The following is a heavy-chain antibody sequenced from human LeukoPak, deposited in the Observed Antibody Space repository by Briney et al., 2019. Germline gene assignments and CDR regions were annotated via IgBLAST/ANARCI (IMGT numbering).Heavy chain of an antibody. CDR2: LTNSGGTT. J-gene: IGHJ4*02. CDR1: GFTLSRYV. V-gene: IGHV3-23*01. D-gene: IGHD1-14*01. Sequence: GGSLRLSCSASGFTLSRYVMSWVRQAPGKGLEWVSTLTNSGGTTYYADSVKGRFTISRDNSKNALYLQMNSLRDEDTAIYYCANRRNYASDYWGQGTLVTVSS. CDR3: ANRRNYASDY.